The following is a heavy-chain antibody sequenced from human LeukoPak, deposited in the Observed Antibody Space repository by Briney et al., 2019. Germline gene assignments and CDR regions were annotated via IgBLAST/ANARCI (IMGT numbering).Heavy chain of an antibody. V-gene: IGHV1-18*01. J-gene: IGHJ4*02. CDR2: ISAYNGNT. CDR1: GYTFTSYG. D-gene: IGHD3-10*01. CDR3: ARETYYYGSGSYSPWNY. Sequence: ASVKVSCKASGYTFTSYGISWVRQAPGQGLEWMGWISAYNGNTNYAQKLQGRVTMTTDTSTSTAYMELRSLRSDDTAVYYCARETYYYGSGSYSPWNYWGQGTLLTVSS.